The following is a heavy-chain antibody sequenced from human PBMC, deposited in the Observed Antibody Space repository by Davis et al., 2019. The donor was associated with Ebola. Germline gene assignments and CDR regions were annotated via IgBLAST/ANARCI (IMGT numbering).Heavy chain of an antibody. CDR2: FDHENGET. CDR3: ATAQYYYDSSDYYPFEY. CDR1: GHILNELC. J-gene: IGHJ4*02. V-gene: IGHV1-24*01. D-gene: IGHD3-22*01. Sequence: AASVTVSCKVSGHILNELCMNWVRQAPGKGLEWMGSFDHENGETIYAQKFQGRITMTEDASADTAYMELSSLRSEDTAVYYCATAQYYYDSSDYYPFEYWGQGTLVTVSS.